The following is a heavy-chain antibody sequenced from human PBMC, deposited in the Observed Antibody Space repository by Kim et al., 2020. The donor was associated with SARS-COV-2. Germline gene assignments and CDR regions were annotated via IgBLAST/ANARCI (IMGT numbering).Heavy chain of an antibody. Sequence: GGSLRLSCAASGFTFSSYSMNWVRQAPGKGLEWVSSISSSSSYIYYADSVKGRFTISRDNAKNSLYLQMNSLRAEDTAVYYCARGDAGTIFGVVAYYYGMDVWGQGTTVTVSS. CDR1: GFTFSSYS. V-gene: IGHV3-21*01. CDR3: ARGDAGTIFGVVAYYYGMDV. CDR2: ISSSSSYI. D-gene: IGHD3-3*01. J-gene: IGHJ6*02.